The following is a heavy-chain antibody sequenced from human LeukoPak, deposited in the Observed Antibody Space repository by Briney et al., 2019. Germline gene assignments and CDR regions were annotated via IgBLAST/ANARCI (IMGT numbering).Heavy chain of an antibody. CDR3: ARGGYDFWSGHASLFDY. CDR2: IYYSGST. D-gene: IGHD3-3*01. V-gene: IGHV4-59*12. CDR1: GGSISSYY. J-gene: IGHJ4*02. Sequence: PSETLSLTCTVSGGSISSYYWSWIRQPPGKGLEWIGYIYYSGSTNYNPSLKSRVTISVDTSKNQFSPKLSSVTAADTAVYYCARGGYDFWSGHASLFDYWGQGTLVTVSS.